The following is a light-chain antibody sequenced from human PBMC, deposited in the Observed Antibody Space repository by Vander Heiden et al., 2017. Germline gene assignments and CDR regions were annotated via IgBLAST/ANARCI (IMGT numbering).Light chain of an antibody. CDR1: SSDVGGYNY. J-gene: IGLJ3*02. V-gene: IGLV2-11*01. Sequence: QSALTQPRSVSGSPGQSVTISCTGTSSDVGGYNYVSWYQQHPGNAPKLMIYDVSKRPSGVPDRFSGSTSGNTASLTISGLQAEDEADYYCCSYAGSYTWVFGGGTKLTVL. CDR3: CSYAGSYTWV. CDR2: DVS.